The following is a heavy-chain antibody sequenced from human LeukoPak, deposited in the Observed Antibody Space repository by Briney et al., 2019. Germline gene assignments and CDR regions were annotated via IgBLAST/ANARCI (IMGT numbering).Heavy chain of an antibody. CDR1: VFTFSSYG. CDR2: IWYDGSNK. CDR3: ARPLGGSYLWDY. J-gene: IGHJ4*02. Sequence: PGGSLRLSCAASVFTFSSYGMHWVRQAPGKGLEWVAVIWYDGSNKYYADSVKGRFTISRDNSKNTLYLQMYSLRAEDTAVYYCARPLGGSYLWDYWGQGTLVTVSS. D-gene: IGHD1-26*01. V-gene: IGHV3-33*01.